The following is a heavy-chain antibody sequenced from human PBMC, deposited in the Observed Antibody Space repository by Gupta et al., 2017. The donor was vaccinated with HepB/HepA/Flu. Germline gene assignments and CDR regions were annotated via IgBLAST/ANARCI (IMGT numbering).Heavy chain of an antibody. CDR1: GFTFSSYE. D-gene: IGHD2-21*01. V-gene: IGHV3-48*03. CDR3: ARVEVIRGHAFDI. Sequence: EVQLVESGGGLVQPGGSLRLSCAASGFTFSSYEMNWVRQAPGKGLEWVSYISSSGSTIYYADAVKGRFTISRDNAKNSLYLQMNSLRAEDTAVYYCARVEVIRGHAFDIWGQGTMVTVSS. CDR2: ISSSGSTI. J-gene: IGHJ3*02.